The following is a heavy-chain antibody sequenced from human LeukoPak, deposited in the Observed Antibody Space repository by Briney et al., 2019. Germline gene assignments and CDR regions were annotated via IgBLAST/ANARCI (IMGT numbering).Heavy chain of an antibody. D-gene: IGHD3-3*01. CDR3: ARGSYDFWSGYYYHFDY. Sequence: SETLSLTCSVYGRPFSGYYWSSIRQPPGKGLEWIDEINHSGSTNYNPSVKSRVTRSVDTSKNQFSLTLSSVTAADTAVYYCARGSYDFWSGYYYHFDYWGQGTLVTVS. V-gene: IGHV4-34*01. CDR1: GRPFSGYY. CDR2: INHSGST. J-gene: IGHJ4*02.